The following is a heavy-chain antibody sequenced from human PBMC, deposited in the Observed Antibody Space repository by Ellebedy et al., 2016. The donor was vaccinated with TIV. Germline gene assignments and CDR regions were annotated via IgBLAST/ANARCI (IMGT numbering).Heavy chain of an antibody. D-gene: IGHD3-9*01. CDR3: ARARDILTGYSDY. V-gene: IGHV3-21*01. J-gene: IGHJ4*02. CDR2: ISSSSGYI. Sequence: GESLKISCAASGFTFSTYSMNWVRQAPGKGLEWVSSISSSSGYIYYADSLKGRFTISRDNAKNSLYLQMNSLRAEDTAVYYCARARDILTGYSDYWGQGILVTVSS. CDR1: GFTFSTYS.